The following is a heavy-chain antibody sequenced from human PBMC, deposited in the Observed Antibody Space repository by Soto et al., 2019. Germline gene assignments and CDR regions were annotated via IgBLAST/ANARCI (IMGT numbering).Heavy chain of an antibody. CDR2: MYHSGST. V-gene: IGHV4-30-2*05. CDR1: GGSISSGGYS. CDR3: ARLVGNSWLDH. D-gene: IGHD6-6*01. J-gene: IGHJ5*02. Sequence: SETLSLTCAVSGGSISSGGYSWSWIRQPPGKGLEWIGYMYHSGSTYYNPSIWQTEYAVSVKGRMTINPDASKNQFSLQLNSVTPEDTAMYYCARLVGNSWLDHWGQGTLVTVSS.